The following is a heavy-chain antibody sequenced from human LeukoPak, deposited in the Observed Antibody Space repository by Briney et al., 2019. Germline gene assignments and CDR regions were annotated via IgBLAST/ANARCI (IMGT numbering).Heavy chain of an antibody. CDR1: GGSISSYY. CDR3: ARVHYDSSGYYCTFDY. J-gene: IGHJ4*02. Sequence: SETLSLTCTVSGGSISSYYWSWIRQPPGKGLEWIGYIYYSGSTNYNPSLKSRVTISVDTSKNQFSLKLSSVTAADTAVYYCARVHYDSSGYYCTFDYWGQGTLVTVSS. D-gene: IGHD3-22*01. V-gene: IGHV4-59*12. CDR2: IYYSGST.